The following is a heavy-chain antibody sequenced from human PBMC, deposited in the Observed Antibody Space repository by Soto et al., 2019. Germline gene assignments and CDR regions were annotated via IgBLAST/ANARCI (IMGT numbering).Heavy chain of an antibody. J-gene: IGHJ4*02. D-gene: IGHD2-15*01. CDR3: ARHLNGGKGNYYFDY. V-gene: IGHV4-39*01. CDR2: IYYSGST. Sequence: SETLSLTCTVSGGSISSSSYYWGWIRQPPGKGLEWIGSIYYSGSTYYNPSLKSRVTISVDTSKNQFSLKLSSVTAADTAVYYCARHLNGGKGNYYFDYWGQGTLVTVSS. CDR1: GGSISSSSYY.